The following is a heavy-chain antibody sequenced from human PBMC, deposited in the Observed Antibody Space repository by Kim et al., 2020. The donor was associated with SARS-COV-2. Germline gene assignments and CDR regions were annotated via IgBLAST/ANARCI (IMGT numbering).Heavy chain of an antibody. CDR2: IYPGDSDT. D-gene: IGHD3-10*01. CDR3: ARHSTSVRFGSTYGMDV. V-gene: IGHV5-51*01. CDR1: GYSFTSYW. J-gene: IGHJ6*02. Sequence: GESLKISCKGSGYSFTSYWIGWVRQMPGKGLEWMGIIYPGDSDTRYSPSFQGQVTISADKSISTAYLQWSSLKASDTAMYYCARHSTSVRFGSTYGMDVWGQGTTVTVSS.